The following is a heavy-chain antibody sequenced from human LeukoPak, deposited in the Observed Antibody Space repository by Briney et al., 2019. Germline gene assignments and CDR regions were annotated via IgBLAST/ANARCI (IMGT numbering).Heavy chain of an antibody. Sequence: SETLSLTCTVSGGSISSGSYYWSWIRQPAGKGLEWIGRIYTSGSTNYNPSLKSRVTISVDTSKNQFSLKLSSVTAADTAVYYCARDCSSTSCYNGLDYWGQGTLVTVSS. V-gene: IGHV4-61*02. CDR1: GGSISSGSYY. J-gene: IGHJ4*02. CDR2: IYTSGST. CDR3: ARDCSSTSCYNGLDY. D-gene: IGHD2-2*02.